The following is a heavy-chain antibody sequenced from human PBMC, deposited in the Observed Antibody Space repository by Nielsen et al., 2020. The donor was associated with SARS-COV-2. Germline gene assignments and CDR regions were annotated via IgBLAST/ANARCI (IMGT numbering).Heavy chain of an antibody. CDR2: MNPNSGNT. CDR1: GYTFTTYG. V-gene: IGHV1-8*02. J-gene: IGHJ3*02. Sequence: ASVKVSCKVFGYTFTTYGITWVRQAPGQGLEWMGWMNPNSGNTGYAQKFQGRVTMTRNTSISTAYMELSSLRSEDTAVYYCARGSSWYPFDIWGQGTMVTVSS. CDR3: ARGSSWYPFDI. D-gene: IGHD6-13*01.